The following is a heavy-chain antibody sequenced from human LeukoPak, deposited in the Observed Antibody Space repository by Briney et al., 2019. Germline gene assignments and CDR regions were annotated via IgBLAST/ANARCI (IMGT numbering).Heavy chain of an antibody. J-gene: IGHJ3*02. D-gene: IGHD3-22*01. CDR1: GFTVSSNY. CDR3: AREYYDSSGRQDAFDI. V-gene: IGHV3-66*01. CDR2: IYSGGST. Sequence: GGSLRLSCAASGFTVSSNYMSWVRQAPGKGLEWVSVIYSGGSTYYADSVKGRFAISRDNSKNPLYLQMNSLRAEDTAVYYCAREYYDSSGRQDAFDIWGQGTMVTVSS.